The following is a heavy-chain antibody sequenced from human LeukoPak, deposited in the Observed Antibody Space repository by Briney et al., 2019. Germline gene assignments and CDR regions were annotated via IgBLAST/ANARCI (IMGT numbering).Heavy chain of an antibody. V-gene: IGHV3-23*01. CDR1: GFTFSNSA. D-gene: IGHD2/OR15-2a*01. CDR2: ISGSGGNT. J-gene: IGHJ4*02. CDR3: AKGQVFQCDY. Sequence: GGSLRLSCAASGFTFSNSAMNWVRQAPGKGLEWVSAISGSGGNTYYPNSVKGRFTISRDNSRNTLYLQMNSLRAEDTAVYYCAKGQVFQCDYWGQGTLVTASS.